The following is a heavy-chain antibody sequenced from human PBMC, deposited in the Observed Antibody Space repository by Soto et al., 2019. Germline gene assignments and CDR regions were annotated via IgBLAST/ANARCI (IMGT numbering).Heavy chain of an antibody. CDR1: GGSISSYD. V-gene: IGHV4-59*01. D-gene: IGHD2-2*03. CDR2: IYYSGST. J-gene: IGHJ6*03. CDR3: AREGRVGHCSSTSCYRTSQRYYMDV. Sequence: SETLSLTCTVSGGSISSYDWSWIRQPPGKGLEWIGYIYYSGSTNYNPSLKSRVTISVDTSKNQFSLKLSSVTAADTAVYYCAREGRVGHCSSTSCYRTSQRYYMDVWGKGTTVTVSS.